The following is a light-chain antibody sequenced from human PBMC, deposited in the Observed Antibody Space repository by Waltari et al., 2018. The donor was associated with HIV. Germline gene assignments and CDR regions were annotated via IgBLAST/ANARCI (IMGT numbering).Light chain of an antibody. V-gene: IGLV8-61*01. CDR2: NTS. CDR1: SSPISASSY. J-gene: IGLJ3*02. CDR3: VLYVGGGVWV. Sequence: QTVVTRASSIAVASGVAVTLTFALSSSPISASSYPLWYQQTPGQAPRTLIYNTSTRSAGVPDRFSGSILGNKAALTITGAEAEDGADYYCVLYVGGGVWVFGGGTKLTVL.